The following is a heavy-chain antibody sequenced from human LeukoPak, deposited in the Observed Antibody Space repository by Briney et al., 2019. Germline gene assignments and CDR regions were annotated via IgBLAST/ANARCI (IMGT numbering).Heavy chain of an antibody. CDR1: GGSISSYY. Sequence: PSETLSLTCTVSGGSISSYYWSWIRQPPGKGLEGVGYIYYSGSTNYNPSLKSRVNISVDTSKNQFSLKLSSVTAADTAVYYCARQTYYYDSSGLGRDAFDIWGQGTMVTVSS. D-gene: IGHD3-22*01. J-gene: IGHJ3*02. CDR3: ARQTYYYDSSGLGRDAFDI. V-gene: IGHV4-59*01. CDR2: IYYSGST.